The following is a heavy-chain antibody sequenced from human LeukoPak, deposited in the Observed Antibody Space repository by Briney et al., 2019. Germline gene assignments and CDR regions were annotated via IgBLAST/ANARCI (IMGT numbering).Heavy chain of an antibody. CDR3: TRAPPSRLLWFGEVGGYYFDY. D-gene: IGHD3-10*01. Sequence: ASVKVSCKASGYTFNSYDINWVRQATGQGLEWMGWMNPHSGNTGSAQKFQGRVTMTGNTSISTAYMELSSLRSEDTAVYYCTRAPPSRLLWFGEVGGYYFDYWGQGTLVTVSS. V-gene: IGHV1-8*01. CDR2: MNPHSGNT. J-gene: IGHJ4*02. CDR1: GYTFNSYD.